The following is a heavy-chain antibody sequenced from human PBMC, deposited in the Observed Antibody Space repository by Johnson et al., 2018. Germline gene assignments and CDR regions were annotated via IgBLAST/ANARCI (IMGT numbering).Heavy chain of an antibody. D-gene: IGHD4-17*01. CDR3: AAPDYGDYDYYYYGVDV. CDR1: GFTFTSSA. J-gene: IGHJ6*02. V-gene: IGHV1-58*01. Sequence: QLVQSGGGVVQPGRSRRLSCAASGFTFTSSAVQWVRQARGQRLEWIGWIVVGSGNTNYAQKFQERVTITRDMSTSTAYMELSSLRSEDTAVYYFAAPDYGDYDYYYYGVDVWGQGTTVTVSS. CDR2: IVVGSGNT.